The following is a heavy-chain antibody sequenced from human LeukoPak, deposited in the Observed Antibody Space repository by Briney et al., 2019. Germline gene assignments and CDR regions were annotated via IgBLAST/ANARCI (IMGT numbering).Heavy chain of an antibody. CDR3: ARVRGGYNYDFDY. V-gene: IGHV1-2*02. CDR1: GYTFTGYY. Sequence: ASVKVSCKASGYTFTGYYIHWVRQAPGQGLEWMGWINANNGGTNYAQTFQGRVTMTLDTSISTAYLELSRLTSDDTAVYFCARVRGGYNYDFDYWGQGTLVTVSS. J-gene: IGHJ4*02. D-gene: IGHD5-18*01. CDR2: INANNGGT.